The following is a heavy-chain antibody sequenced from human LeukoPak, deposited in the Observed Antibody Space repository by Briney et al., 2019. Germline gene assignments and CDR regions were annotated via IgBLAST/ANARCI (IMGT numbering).Heavy chain of an antibody. CDR2: INPNSCDT. D-gene: IGHD3-10*01. CDR1: GYIFTGYY. CDR3: ARGALWFGELCDY. Sequence: ASVKVSCKASGYIFTGYYMHWVRQAPGQGLEWMGWINPNSCDTNYAQKFQGRVTMTRDTTISTAYMELSRLRSDDTAVYYCARGALWFGELCDYWGQGTLVTVSS. V-gene: IGHV1-2*02. J-gene: IGHJ4*02.